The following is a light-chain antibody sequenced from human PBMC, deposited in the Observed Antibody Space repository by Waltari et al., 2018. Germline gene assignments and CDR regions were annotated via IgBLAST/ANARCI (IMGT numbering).Light chain of an antibody. Sequence: EIVLTQSPGTLSLSPGERATLSCRASQSVGTTLAWYQQKPGQAPRLLIYHASLRATGIPDRFRGSGSGTDFSLTISRLEPEDFAVYYCQHYVRLPATFGQGTKVEIK. CDR3: QHYVRLPAT. V-gene: IGKV3-20*01. CDR2: HAS. CDR1: QSVGTTL. J-gene: IGKJ1*01.